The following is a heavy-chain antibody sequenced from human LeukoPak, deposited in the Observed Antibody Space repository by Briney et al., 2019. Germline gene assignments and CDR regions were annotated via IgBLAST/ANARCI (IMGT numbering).Heavy chain of an antibody. J-gene: IGHJ4*02. V-gene: IGHV1-2*02. D-gene: IGHD6-19*01. CDR3: ARITGYSSGWYGDYFDY. CDR1: GYTFTGYY. Sequence: ASVKVSCKASGYTFTGYYMHWVRQAPGQGLEWMGWINPNSGGTNYAQKFQGRGTMTRDTSISTAYMELSRLRSDDTAVYYCARITGYSSGWYGDYFDYWGQGTLVTVSS. CDR2: INPNSGGT.